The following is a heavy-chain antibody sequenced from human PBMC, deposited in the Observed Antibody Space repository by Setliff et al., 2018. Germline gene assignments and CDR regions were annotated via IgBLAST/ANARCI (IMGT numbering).Heavy chain of an antibody. D-gene: IGHD4-17*01. Sequence: PGGSLRLSFGTSGFTFDVSGMSWVRQAPGKGLEWVSSINWSGGSRAYADSVKGRFTISRDDAKNSMYLEMNSLGAEDTAFYYCARAVVGYGDLYYFDCWGQGTLVTVSS. CDR1: GFTFDVSG. V-gene: IGHV3-20*03. CDR2: INWSGGSR. J-gene: IGHJ4*02. CDR3: ARAVVGYGDLYYFDC.